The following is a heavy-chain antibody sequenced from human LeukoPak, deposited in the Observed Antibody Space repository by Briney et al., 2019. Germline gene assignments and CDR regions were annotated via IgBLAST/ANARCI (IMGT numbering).Heavy chain of an antibody. J-gene: IGHJ5*02. CDR2: MNPKSGNT. Sequence: ASVKVSCKASGYTFTSYDINWVRQASGQGLEWMGWMNPKSGNTGYAQKFQGRVTMTRNTSISTAYMELSSLRSEDTAVYYCARGFSYDFWSGSNWFDPWGQGTLVTVSS. V-gene: IGHV1-8*01. CDR1: GYTFTSYD. CDR3: ARGFSYDFWSGSNWFDP. D-gene: IGHD3-3*01.